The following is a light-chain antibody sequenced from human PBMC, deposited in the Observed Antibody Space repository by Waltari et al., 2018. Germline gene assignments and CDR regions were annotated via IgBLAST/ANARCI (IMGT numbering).Light chain of an antibody. CDR3: QALGRSAWV. Sequence: SYELTQPPSVSVSPGQTASITCSVDTLGNKYASWYQQKPGQSPLLVIYQDAKRPSGIPERFSGSKSGNAATLTISGTQAMDEADYYCQALGRSAWVFGGGTKLTVL. CDR1: TLGNKY. J-gene: IGLJ3*02. CDR2: QDA. V-gene: IGLV3-1*01.